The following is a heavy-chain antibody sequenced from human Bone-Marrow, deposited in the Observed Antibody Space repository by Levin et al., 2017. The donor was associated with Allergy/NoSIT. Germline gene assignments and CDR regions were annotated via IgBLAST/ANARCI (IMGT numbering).Heavy chain of an antibody. CDR1: GGSISNSC. V-gene: IGHV4-59*01. CDR2: IKNSGTT. J-gene: IGHJ6*02. D-gene: IGHD5-12*01. Sequence: PSETLSLTCSVSGGSISNSCWSWIRQAPGKGLEWIGYIKNSGTTKYNPSLNSRVTISADTSKNQVSLRLTSVTAADTAVYYCASLGYTISYYDYAMDVWGQGTTVTVSS. CDR3: ASLGYTISYYDYAMDV.